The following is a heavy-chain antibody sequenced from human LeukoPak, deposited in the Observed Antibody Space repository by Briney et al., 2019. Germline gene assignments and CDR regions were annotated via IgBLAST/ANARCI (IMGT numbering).Heavy chain of an antibody. CDR3: ARLNYYGSGSYSHDY. CDR2: IDPSDSYT. J-gene: IGHJ4*02. D-gene: IGHD3-10*01. CDR1: GYSFTTYW. Sequence: PGESLKISCKGSGYSFTTYWISWVCQMPGKGLEWMGRIDPSDSYTKYSPSFQGLVTLSADKSISTAYLQWSSLVASGTAMYYCARLNYYGSGSYSHDYWGQGTLVTVSS. V-gene: IGHV5-10-1*01.